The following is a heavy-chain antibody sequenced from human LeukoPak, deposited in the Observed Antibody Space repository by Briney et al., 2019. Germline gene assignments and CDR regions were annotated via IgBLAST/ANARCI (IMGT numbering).Heavy chain of an antibody. CDR2: IYYSGST. V-gene: IGHV4-59*01. Sequence: ASETLSLTCTVSGGSISSYYWSWIRQPPGKGLEWIGYIYYSGSTNYNPSLKSRVTISVDTSKNQFSLKLSSVTAADTAVYYCAREYSYGYRWFDPWGQGTLVTVSS. D-gene: IGHD5-18*01. CDR1: GGSISSYY. J-gene: IGHJ5*02. CDR3: AREYSYGYRWFDP.